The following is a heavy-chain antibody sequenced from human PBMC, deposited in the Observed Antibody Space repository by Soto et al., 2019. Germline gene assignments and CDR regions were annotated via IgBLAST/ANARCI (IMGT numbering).Heavy chain of an antibody. Sequence: GGSLRLSCAASGFTFSSYGMHWVRQAPGKGLEWVAVISYDGSNKYYADSVKGRFTISRDNSKNTLYLQMNSLRAEDTAVYYCAKDLYTPIAVAGSPPYYWGQGTLVTVSS. V-gene: IGHV3-30*18. J-gene: IGHJ4*02. CDR1: GFTFSSYG. D-gene: IGHD6-19*01. CDR2: ISYDGSNK. CDR3: AKDLYTPIAVAGSPPYY.